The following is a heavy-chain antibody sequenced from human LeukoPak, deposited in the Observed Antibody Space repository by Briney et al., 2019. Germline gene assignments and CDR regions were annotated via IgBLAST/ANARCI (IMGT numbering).Heavy chain of an antibody. D-gene: IGHD3-22*01. CDR3: VTYYFDSSGPKKNY. CDR2: IYYSGST. J-gene: IGHJ4*02. CDR1: GGSISSGGYY. Sequence: SETLSLTCTVSGGSISSGGYYWSWIRQHPGKGLEWIGYIYYSGSTYYNPSLKSRVTISVDTSKKQFSLKLSSVTAADTAVYYCVTYYFDSSGPKKNYWGQGTPVTVSS. V-gene: IGHV4-31*03.